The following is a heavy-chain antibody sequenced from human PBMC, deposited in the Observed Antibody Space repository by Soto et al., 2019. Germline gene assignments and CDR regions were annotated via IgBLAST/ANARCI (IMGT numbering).Heavy chain of an antibody. J-gene: IGHJ4*02. Sequence: QVQLVESGGGVVQPGKSLRLSCAASGFIFSNYGMHWVRQAPGKGLEWVARISFDGKNRNYADSVKGRFPIYRDNPKNTLYLEMNSLRPEDTAFYYCAKRGGVVGGSEHPFFEYWGQGTLVTVSS. D-gene: IGHD2-15*01. V-gene: IGHV3-30*18. CDR1: GFIFSNYG. CDR2: ISFDGKNR. CDR3: AKRGGVVGGSEHPFFEY.